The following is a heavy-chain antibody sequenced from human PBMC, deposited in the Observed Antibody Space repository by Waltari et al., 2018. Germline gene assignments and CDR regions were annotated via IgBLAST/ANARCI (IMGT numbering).Heavy chain of an antibody. D-gene: IGHD1-26*01. V-gene: IGHV3-30-3*01. CDR2: ISYDGSNK. Sequence: QVQLVESGGGVVQPGRSLRPSCAASGFTFSSYAMPWVRQAPGKGLEWVAVISYDGSNKYYADSVKGRFTISRDNSKNTLYLQMNSLRAEDTAVYYCASARSYYSPFDYWGQGTLVTVSS. J-gene: IGHJ4*02. CDR3: ASARSYYSPFDY. CDR1: GFTFSSYA.